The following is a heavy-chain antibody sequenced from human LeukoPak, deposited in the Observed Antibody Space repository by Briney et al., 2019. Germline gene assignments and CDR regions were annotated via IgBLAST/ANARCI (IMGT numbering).Heavy chain of an antibody. CDR2: ISSSSSYI. J-gene: IGHJ6*03. D-gene: IGHD2/OR15-2a*01. V-gene: IGHV3-21*01. CDR3: ARDRSFGYYYYYYMDV. Sequence: GGSLRLSCAASGFTFSSYEMNWVRQAPGKGLEWVSSISSSSSYIYYADSVKGRFTISRDNAKNSLYLQMNSLRAEDTAVYYCARDRSFGYYYYYYMDVWGKGTTVTISS. CDR1: GFTFSSYE.